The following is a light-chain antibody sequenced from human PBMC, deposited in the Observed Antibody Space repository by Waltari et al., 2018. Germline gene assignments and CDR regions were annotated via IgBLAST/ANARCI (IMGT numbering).Light chain of an antibody. CDR2: GQD. J-gene: IGLJ2*01. CDR3: HSRDSSSTRV. V-gene: IGLV3-19*01. Sequence: SSKLTQDPAVSVALGQTVKITCHGASLRRFYASWYQQRPGQAPVLVFYGQDDRPLGIPERFSGSTSGDTAYLTITGAQADDEADYYCHSRDSSSTRVFGGGTRLTV. CDR1: SLRRFY.